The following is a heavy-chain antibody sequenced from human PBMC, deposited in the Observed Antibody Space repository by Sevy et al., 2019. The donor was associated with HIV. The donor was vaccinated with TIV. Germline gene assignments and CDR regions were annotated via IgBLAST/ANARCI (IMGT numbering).Heavy chain of an antibody. V-gene: IGHV1-69*13. D-gene: IGHD6-6*01. Sequence: ASLKVSCKASGGTFSSYAISWVRQAPGQGLEWMGGIIPIFGTANYAQKFQGRVTITADESTSTAYMELSSLRSEDTAVYYCATPYSSSSGGWNYYYYYGMDVWGQGTTVTVSS. CDR3: ATPYSSSSGGWNYYYYYGMDV. CDR1: GGTFSSYA. J-gene: IGHJ6*02. CDR2: IIPIFGTA.